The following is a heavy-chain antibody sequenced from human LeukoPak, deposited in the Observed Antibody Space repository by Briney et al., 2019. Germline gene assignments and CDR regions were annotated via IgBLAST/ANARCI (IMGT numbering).Heavy chain of an antibody. CDR1: GFTFDDYA. V-gene: IGHV3-9*01. CDR3: AKGGSYWANAYYGMDV. J-gene: IGHJ6*02. D-gene: IGHD1-26*01. Sequence: GRSLRLSCAASGFTFDDYAMHWVRQAPGKGLEWVSGISWNSGSIGYADSVKGRFTISRDNAKDSLYLQMNSLRAEDTALYYCAKGGSYWANAYYGMDVWGQGTTVTVSS. CDR2: ISWNSGSI.